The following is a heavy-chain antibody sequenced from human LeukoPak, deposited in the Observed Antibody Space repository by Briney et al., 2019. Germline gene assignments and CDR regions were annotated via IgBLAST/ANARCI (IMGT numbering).Heavy chain of an antibody. CDR2: ISAYNGNT. D-gene: IGHD2-15*01. V-gene: IGHV1-18*01. J-gene: IGHJ5*02. Sequence: ASVKVSCKASGYTFTSYGISWVRQAPGQGLEWMGWISAYNGNTNYAQKLQGRVTMTTDTSTSTAYMELRSLRSDDTAVYYCARTGGGRRFKNWFGPWGQGTLVTVSS. CDR1: GYTFTSYG. CDR3: ARTGGGRRFKNWFGP.